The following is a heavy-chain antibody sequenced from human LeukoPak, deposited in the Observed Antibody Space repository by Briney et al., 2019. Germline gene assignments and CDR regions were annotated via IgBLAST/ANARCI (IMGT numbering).Heavy chain of an antibody. CDR2: FDPEDGET. CDR3: ATYSNYFPGVNNWFDP. Sequence: ASVKVSCKVSGYTLTELSMHWVRQAPGKGLEWMGGFDPEDGETIYAQKFQGRVTMTEDTSTDTAYMELSSLRSEDTAVYYCATYSNYFPGVNNWFDPWGQGTLVTVSS. J-gene: IGHJ5*02. D-gene: IGHD4-11*01. V-gene: IGHV1-24*01. CDR1: GYTLTELS.